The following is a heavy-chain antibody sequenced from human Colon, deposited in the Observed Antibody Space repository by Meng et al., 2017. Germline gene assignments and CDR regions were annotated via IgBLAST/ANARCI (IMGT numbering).Heavy chain of an antibody. V-gene: IGHV3-20*04. D-gene: IGHD3-22*01. CDR2: INWNGGST. CDR3: ARLYYEGYFDY. CDR1: GFTFDDYG. Sequence: GESLKLSCAASGFTFDDYGMSWVRQAPGKGLEWVSGINWNGGSTSYADSVKGRFPISRDNAKNSLYLQMNSLRAEDTALYYCARLYYEGYFDYWGQGTLVTVSS. J-gene: IGHJ4*02.